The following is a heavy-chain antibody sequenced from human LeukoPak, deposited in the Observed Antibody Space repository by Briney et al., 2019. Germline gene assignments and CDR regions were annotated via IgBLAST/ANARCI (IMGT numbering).Heavy chain of an antibody. CDR3: ARDLRDGYNCLDY. CDR2: ISSSSSYI. D-gene: IGHD5-24*01. Sequence: GGSLRLSCAASGFTVSSNYMNWVRQAPGEGLEWVSSISSSSSYIYYADSVKGRFTISRDNAKNSLYLQMNSLRAEDTAVYYCARDLRDGYNCLDYWGQGTLVTVSS. CDR1: GFTVSSNY. J-gene: IGHJ4*02. V-gene: IGHV3-21*01.